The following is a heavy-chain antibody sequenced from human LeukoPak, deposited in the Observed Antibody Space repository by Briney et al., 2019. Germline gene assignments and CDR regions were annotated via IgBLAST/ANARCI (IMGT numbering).Heavy chain of an antibody. D-gene: IGHD2-8*01. Sequence: GSLRLSRAASGFSVGTKYMNWIRQPPGKGLEWIGEINHSGSTNYNPSLKSRVTISVDTSKNQFSLKLSSVTAADTAVYYCARGPLMVGKAYYYYYYMDVWGKGTTVTVSS. CDR1: GFSVGTKY. J-gene: IGHJ6*03. CDR2: INHSGST. V-gene: IGHV4-34*01. CDR3: ARGPLMVGKAYYYYYYMDV.